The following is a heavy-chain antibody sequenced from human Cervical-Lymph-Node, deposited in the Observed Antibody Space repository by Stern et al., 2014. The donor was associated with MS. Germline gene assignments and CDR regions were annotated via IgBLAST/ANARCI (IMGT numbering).Heavy chain of an antibody. Sequence: QITLKESGPALVKPTQTLTLTCTFSGFSLSTSGMCVSWIRQAPGKALEWLASIDWDDDKNYSTSLKTRLTISKANSKNQVVLTLTNMDPMDTATYYCARTLRGYSHGYYYHGLDVWGQGTTVTVSS. V-gene: IGHV2-70*15. D-gene: IGHD5-18*01. J-gene: IGHJ6*02. CDR2: IDWDDDK. CDR3: ARTLRGYSHGYYYHGLDV. CDR1: GFSLSTSGMC.